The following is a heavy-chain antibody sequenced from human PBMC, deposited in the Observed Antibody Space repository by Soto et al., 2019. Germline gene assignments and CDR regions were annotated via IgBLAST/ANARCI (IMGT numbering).Heavy chain of an antibody. Sequence: SETLSLTCAVYGGSFSGYYWSWIRQPPGKGLEWIGEINHSGSTNYNPSLKSRVTISVDTSKNQFSLQLSSVTAADTAVYYCARGRRGQIAVAGTREIYFDYWGQGILVTVSS. CDR2: INHSGST. CDR3: ARGRRGQIAVAGTREIYFDY. V-gene: IGHV4-34*01. CDR1: GGSFSGYY. J-gene: IGHJ4*02. D-gene: IGHD6-19*01.